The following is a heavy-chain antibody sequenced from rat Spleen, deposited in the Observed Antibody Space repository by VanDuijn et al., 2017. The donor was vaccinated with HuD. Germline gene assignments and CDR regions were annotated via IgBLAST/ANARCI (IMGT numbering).Heavy chain of an antibody. CDR3: ARDENGYINHWFAY. D-gene: IGHD1-4*01. CDR2: IWNTGGT. J-gene: IGHJ3*01. CDR1: GFSLPSYN. Sequence: QEQLKASGPGLVQPSQTLSLTCTVAGFSLPSYNVHWVRKPPGQGLGWMGVIWNTGGTRYNSALKSRLSLTKDTPKSQVFLKMNSLQREDTATYYCARDENGYINHWFAYWGQGTLVTVSS. V-gene: IGHV2-41*01.